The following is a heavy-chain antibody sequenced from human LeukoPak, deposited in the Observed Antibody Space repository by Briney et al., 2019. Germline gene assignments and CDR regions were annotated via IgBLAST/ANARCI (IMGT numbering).Heavy chain of an antibody. CDR2: IYHSGST. J-gene: IGHJ5*02. CDR3: ARDGRGYCSSTSCYQFDP. D-gene: IGHD2-2*01. Sequence: KTSETLSLTCTVSGYSISSGYYWGWIRPPPGKGLEWIGSIYHSGSTYYNPSLKSRVTISVDTSKNQFSLKLSSVTAADTAVYYCARDGRGYCSSTSCYQFDPWGQGTLVTVSS. CDR1: GYSISSGYY. V-gene: IGHV4-38-2*02.